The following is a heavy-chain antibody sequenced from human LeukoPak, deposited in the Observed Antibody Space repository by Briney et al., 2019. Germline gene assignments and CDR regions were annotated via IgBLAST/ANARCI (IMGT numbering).Heavy chain of an antibody. V-gene: IGHV3-7*01. D-gene: IGHD3-10*01. J-gene: IGHJ4*01. Sequence: GGSLRLSCAGSGFNFKDHWMSWLRQAPGKGPEWVAHTKPDGSEKYYVDSVKGRFIISRDDTRNSLSLQMNSLRAEDTAVYYCAGSFGDVKNFWGQGTLVTVS. CDR3: AGSFGDVKNF. CDR1: GFNFKDHW. CDR2: TKPDGSEK.